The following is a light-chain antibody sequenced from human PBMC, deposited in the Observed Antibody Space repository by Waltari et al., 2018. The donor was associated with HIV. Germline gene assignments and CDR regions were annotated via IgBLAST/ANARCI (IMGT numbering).Light chain of an antibody. CDR3: GTWDSGLSAVV. Sequence: QSVLTQPPSVSAAPGQRVTISCSGSSSNIGSNAVSWYQQLPGTAPKLLIFDTYNRPSGCPDRFSGSNSGTSATLGITGLQTGDEADYYCGTWDSGLSAVVFGGGTKLTVL. J-gene: IGLJ3*02. V-gene: IGLV1-51*01. CDR2: DTY. CDR1: SSNIGSNA.